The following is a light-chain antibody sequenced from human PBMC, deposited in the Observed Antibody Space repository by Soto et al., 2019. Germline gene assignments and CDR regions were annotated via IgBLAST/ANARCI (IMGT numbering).Light chain of an antibody. CDR2: TAS. V-gene: IGKV1-33*01. Sequence: GDRVTITCQASHDISDSLNWYQQKPGKAPKLVIYTASNLETGVPSRFSGSGSGTYFSFTISSLQPEDIATYYCQQYDDRPLTFGGGTKGDIK. CDR1: HDISDS. J-gene: IGKJ4*01. CDR3: QQYDDRPLT.